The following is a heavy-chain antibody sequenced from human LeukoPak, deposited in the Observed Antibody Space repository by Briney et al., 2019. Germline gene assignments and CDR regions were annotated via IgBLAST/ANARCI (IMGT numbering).Heavy chain of an antibody. Sequence: GESLKISCKGSGYSFTSYWIGWVRQMPGKGLEWMGIISPSGSDTRYSPSFQGQVTMSVDKSISTAYLQWGSLKASDTAMYYCARHNYGDSEDRYFDLWGHGTLVTVSS. CDR3: ARHNYGDSEDRYFDL. D-gene: IGHD4-17*01. CDR1: GYSFTSYW. V-gene: IGHV5-51*01. J-gene: IGHJ2*01. CDR2: ISPSGSDT.